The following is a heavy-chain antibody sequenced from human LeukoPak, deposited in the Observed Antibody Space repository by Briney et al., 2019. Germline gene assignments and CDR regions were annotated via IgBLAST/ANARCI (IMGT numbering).Heavy chain of an antibody. CDR3: ARGDPTVTTKQNFDY. D-gene: IGHD4-17*01. J-gene: IGHJ4*02. CDR2: IWYDGSNK. V-gene: IGHV3-33*01. CDR1: GFSFSNYD. Sequence: GGSLRLSCAASGFSFSNYDMHWVRQAPGKELEWVAVIWYDGSNKYYADSVKGRFTISRDNSKNTLYLQMNSLRVEDTAVYYCARGDPTVTTKQNFDYWGQGTLVTVSS.